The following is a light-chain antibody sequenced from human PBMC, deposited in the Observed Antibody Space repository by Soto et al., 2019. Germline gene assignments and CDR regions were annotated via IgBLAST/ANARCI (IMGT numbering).Light chain of an antibody. J-gene: IGKJ1*01. CDR3: QQHSNWPPWT. CDR1: QNIRTF. CDR2: GAS. V-gene: IGKV3-11*01. Sequence: EVVLTQSPATLSLSPGERATLSCRASQNIRTFLDWYPQKPGQAPRLLIYGASNRATGIPARFSGSGSGTDFTLTISSLESEDFAVYYCQQHSNWPPWTFGQGTRVEI.